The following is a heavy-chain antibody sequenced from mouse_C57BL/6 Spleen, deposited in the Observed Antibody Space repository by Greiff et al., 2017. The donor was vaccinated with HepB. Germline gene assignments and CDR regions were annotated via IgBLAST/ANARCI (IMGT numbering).Heavy chain of an antibody. CDR3: ARRNSPYYAMDY. CDR2: IYPGSGNT. V-gene: IGHV1-76*01. CDR1: GYTFTDYY. D-gene: IGHD2-12*01. Sequence: QVQLQQSGPELVKPGASVKLSCKASGYTFTDYYINWVKQRPGQGLEWIARIYPGSGNTYYNEKFKGKATLTAEKSSSTAYMQLSSLTSEDSAVYFCARRNSPYYAMDYWGQGTSVTVSS. J-gene: IGHJ4*01.